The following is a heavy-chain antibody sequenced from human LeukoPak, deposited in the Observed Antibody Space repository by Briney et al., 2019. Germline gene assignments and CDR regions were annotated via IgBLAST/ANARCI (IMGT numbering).Heavy chain of an antibody. CDR1: GYTFSGYF. D-gene: IGHD3-3*01. V-gene: IGHV1-2*06. CDR2: INPNTGGT. CDR3: ALGGSSDLEWLVDYFDH. J-gene: IGHJ4*02. Sequence: GASVKVSCKTSGYTFSGYFIHWIRQAPGQGLEWMGRINPNTGGTNYAQKFQGRVTMTSDSSIRSAYMDLSGLSLDDSAVYYCALGGSSDLEWLVDYFDHWGQGSLVLVSS.